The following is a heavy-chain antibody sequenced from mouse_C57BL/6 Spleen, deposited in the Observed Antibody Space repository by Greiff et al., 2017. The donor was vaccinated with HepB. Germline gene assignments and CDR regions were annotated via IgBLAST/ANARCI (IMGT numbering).Heavy chain of an antibody. Sequence: QVQLQQPGAELVKPGASVKLSCKASGYTFTSYWMQWVKQRPGQGLEWIGEIDPSDSYTNYNQKFKGKATLTVDTSSSTAYMQLSSLTSEDSAVYYCAREITTSYFDYWGQGTTLTVSS. CDR1: GYTFTSYW. CDR2: IDPSDSYT. CDR3: AREITTSYFDY. D-gene: IGHD2-4*01. J-gene: IGHJ2*01. V-gene: IGHV1-50*01.